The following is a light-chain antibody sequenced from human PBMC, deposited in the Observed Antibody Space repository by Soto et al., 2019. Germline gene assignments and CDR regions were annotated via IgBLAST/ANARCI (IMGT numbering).Light chain of an antibody. CDR2: EAS. CDR1: QSVSSSS. V-gene: IGKV3-20*01. CDR3: QQYRT. Sequence: ETGLPQSPGPLSLSPAETPALSCRASQSVSSSSLAWYQQTPGQATRLLIYEASSRATGIPDRFSGSGSGTDFTLTISRLEPEDFAVYYCQQYRTFGQGTKVDIK. J-gene: IGKJ1*01.